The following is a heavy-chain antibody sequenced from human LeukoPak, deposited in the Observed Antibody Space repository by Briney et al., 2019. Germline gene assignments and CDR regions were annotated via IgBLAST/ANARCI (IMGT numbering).Heavy chain of an antibody. Sequence: GGSLRLSCAASGFTFSSYGMHWVRQAPGKGLEWVAFIRYDGSNKYYADSVKGRFTISRDVSKNTLYLQMNSLGVEDTAVYYCARGGGGNSDFVTSYTGASLSFDYWGQGALVTVSS. J-gene: IGHJ4*02. CDR3: ARGGGGNSDFVTSYTGASLSFDY. V-gene: IGHV3-30*02. CDR2: IRYDGSNK. D-gene: IGHD4-23*01. CDR1: GFTFSSYG.